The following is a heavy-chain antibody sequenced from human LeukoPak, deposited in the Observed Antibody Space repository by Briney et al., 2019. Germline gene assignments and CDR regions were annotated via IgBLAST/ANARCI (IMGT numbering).Heavy chain of an antibody. D-gene: IGHD3-22*01. J-gene: IGHJ3*02. CDR1: GYTFRYYW. CDR2: IYPDDSDT. V-gene: IGHV5-51*01. Sequence: GESLKISCTGSGYTFRYYWIGWVRQMPGKGLEWMGIIYPDDSDTKYSPSFQGQVTISADKSINTAYLQWSSLKASDTAMYYCARTGTYYYDSSGSIRGAFDIWGQGTMVTVSS. CDR3: ARTGTYYYDSSGSIRGAFDI.